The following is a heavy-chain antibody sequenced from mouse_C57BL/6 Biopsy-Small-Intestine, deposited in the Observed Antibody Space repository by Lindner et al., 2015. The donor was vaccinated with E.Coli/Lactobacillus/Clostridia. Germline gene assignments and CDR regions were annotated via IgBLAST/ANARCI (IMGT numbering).Heavy chain of an antibody. V-gene: IGHV1-62-2*01. J-gene: IGHJ2*01. CDR3: ARHEDRGNWDGGYFDY. Sequence: VQLQESGAELVKPGASVKLSCKASGYTFTEYTIHWVKQRSGQGLEWIGWFYPGSGSIKYNEKFKDKATLTADKSSSTVYMELSRLTSEDSAVYFCARHEDRGNWDGGYFDYWGQGTTLTVSS. D-gene: IGHD4-1*01. CDR2: FYPGSGSI. CDR1: GYTFTEYT.